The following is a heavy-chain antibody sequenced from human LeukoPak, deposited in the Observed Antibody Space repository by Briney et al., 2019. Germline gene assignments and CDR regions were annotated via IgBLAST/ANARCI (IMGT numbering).Heavy chain of an antibody. CDR1: GYTFTDYY. J-gene: IGHJ5*02. CDR3: ARACSGGTGYSDNWFDP. CDR2: INPNSGGT. V-gene: IGHV1-2*06. D-gene: IGHD2-15*01. Sequence: ASVKVSCKASGYTFTDYYMHWVRQAPGQGLEWVGRINPNSGGTNYAQRFQGRVTMTRDTSLSTTYMDLSRLRSDDTAVYYCARACSGGTGYSDNWFDPWGQGTLVTVSS.